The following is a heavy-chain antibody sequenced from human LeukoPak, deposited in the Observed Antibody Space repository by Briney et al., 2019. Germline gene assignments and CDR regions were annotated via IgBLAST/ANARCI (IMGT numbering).Heavy chain of an antibody. V-gene: IGHV3-11*01. D-gene: IGHD4-17*01. Sequence: GGSLRLSCAASGFTFSDYYMSWIRQAPGKGLEWVSYISSSGSTIYYADSVKGRFTISRDNAKNSLYLQMNSLRAEDSAVYYCARDDDYGDYDLSGMDVWGQGTTVTVSS. CDR3: ARDDDYGDYDLSGMDV. CDR1: GFTFSDYY. CDR2: ISSSGSTI. J-gene: IGHJ6*02.